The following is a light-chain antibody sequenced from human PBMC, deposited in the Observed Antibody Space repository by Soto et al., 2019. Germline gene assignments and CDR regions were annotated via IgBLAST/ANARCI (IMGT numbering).Light chain of an antibody. CDR2: DNN. CDR1: RSNIGTNY. J-gene: IGLJ2*01. CDR3: GTWDSSLRAVV. Sequence: QSLLTQPPSVSAAPGQKVTISCSGSRSNIGTNYVSWFQHLPGTAPKLLIYDNNKRPSGILERFSGSKSGTSATLGITGLQAGDEADYYCGTWDSSLRAVVFGGGTKVTVL. V-gene: IGLV1-51*01.